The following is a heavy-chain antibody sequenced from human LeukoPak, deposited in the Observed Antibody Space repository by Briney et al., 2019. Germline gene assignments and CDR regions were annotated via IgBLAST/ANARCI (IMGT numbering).Heavy chain of an antibody. Sequence: PSETLSLTCTVSGGSISSYYWSWIRQPPGKGLEWIGYIYYSGSTNYNPSLKSRVTISVDTSKNQFSLKLSSVTAADTAVYYRARRGGIAAAGTYDYWGQGTLVTVSS. V-gene: IGHV4-59*01. J-gene: IGHJ4*02. CDR1: GGSISSYY. CDR2: IYYSGST. CDR3: ARRGGIAAAGTYDY. D-gene: IGHD6-13*01.